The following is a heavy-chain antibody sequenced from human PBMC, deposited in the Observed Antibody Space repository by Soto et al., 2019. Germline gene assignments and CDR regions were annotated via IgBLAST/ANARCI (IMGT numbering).Heavy chain of an antibody. CDR2: ISGSGGST. Sequence: VQLLESGGGLVQPGGSLRLSCAASGFTFSSYAMSWVRQAPGKGLEWVSAISGSGGSTYYADSVKGRFSISRDNSKNTLYLQMNSLRAEDTAVYYCAKGLAVAGTPPTWGQGTLVTVSS. D-gene: IGHD6-19*01. V-gene: IGHV3-23*01. J-gene: IGHJ5*02. CDR3: AKGLAVAGTPPT. CDR1: GFTFSSYA.